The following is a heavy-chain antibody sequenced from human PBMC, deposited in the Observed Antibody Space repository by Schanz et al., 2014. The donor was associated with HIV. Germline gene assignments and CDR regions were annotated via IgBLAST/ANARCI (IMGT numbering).Heavy chain of an antibody. CDR3: ARAGDGQWFGDFDRDGDAFDI. Sequence: QVQLVESGGGVVQPGRSLRLSCAGSGLTFSSYGMHWVRQAPGKGLEWVAVISYDGSNKYYADSVKGRFTISRDNSKNRLYLQMNSLRVEDTAFYYCARAGDGQWFGDFDRDGDAFDIWGQGTMVIVSS. D-gene: IGHD3-10*01. V-gene: IGHV3-30*13. J-gene: IGHJ3*02. CDR2: ISYDGSNK. CDR1: GLTFSSYG.